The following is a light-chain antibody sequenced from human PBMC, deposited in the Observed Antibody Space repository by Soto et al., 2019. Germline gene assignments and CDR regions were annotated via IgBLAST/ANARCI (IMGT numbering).Light chain of an antibody. CDR3: SSYTSSSTPYV. V-gene: IGLV2-14*01. Sequence: QSALTQPASVSGSPGQSITISCTGTSSDAGGYNYVSWYQQHPVKAPKLMIYDVTNRPSGVSDRFSGSKSGNTASLTISGLQAEDEADYYCSSYTSSSTPYVLGTGTKVT. J-gene: IGLJ1*01. CDR1: SSDAGGYNY. CDR2: DVT.